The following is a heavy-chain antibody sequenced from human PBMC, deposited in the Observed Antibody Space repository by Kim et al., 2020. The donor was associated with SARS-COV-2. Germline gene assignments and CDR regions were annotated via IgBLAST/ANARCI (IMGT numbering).Heavy chain of an antibody. Sequence: ASVKVSCKASGYTFTSYAMNWVRQAPGQGLEWMGWINTNTGNPTYAQGFTGRFVFSLDTSVSTAYLQISSLKAEDTAVYYCARGGYDYIWGSYRKGYYFDYWGQGTLVTVSS. CDR2: INTNTGNP. V-gene: IGHV7-4-1*02. CDR3: ARGGYDYIWGSYRKGYYFDY. J-gene: IGHJ4*02. D-gene: IGHD3-16*02. CDR1: GYTFTSYA.